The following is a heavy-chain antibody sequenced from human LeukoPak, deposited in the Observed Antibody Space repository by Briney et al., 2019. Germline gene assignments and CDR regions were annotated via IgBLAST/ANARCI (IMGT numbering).Heavy chain of an antibody. J-gene: IGHJ4*02. CDR3: ARTQIGFCSGTSCTLYYFDF. Sequence: GRSLRLSCAASGFTFDDYAMHWVRQGPGKGLEWVSGITWNSGTIGYADSVKGRFTISRDNAKNSLYLQISSLRAEDTALYYCARTQIGFCSGTSCTLYYFDFWGQGTLVTVSS. V-gene: IGHV3-9*01. D-gene: IGHD2-2*03. CDR1: GFTFDDYA. CDR2: ITWNSGTI.